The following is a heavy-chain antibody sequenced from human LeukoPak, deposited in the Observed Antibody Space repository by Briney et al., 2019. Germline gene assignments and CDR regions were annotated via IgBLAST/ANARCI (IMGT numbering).Heavy chain of an antibody. CDR2: ISVYNDNT. Sequence: GASVKVSCKTSGYTFTHYDINWVRQAPGQGLEWMGWISVYNDNTNYAQKLQGRVTMTTDTSTSTAYMELRSLRSDDTAIYYCARLGGGPMAADYWGQGTLVTVSS. J-gene: IGHJ4*02. CDR1: GYTFTHYD. CDR3: ARLGGGPMAADY. V-gene: IGHV1-18*01. D-gene: IGHD3-16*01.